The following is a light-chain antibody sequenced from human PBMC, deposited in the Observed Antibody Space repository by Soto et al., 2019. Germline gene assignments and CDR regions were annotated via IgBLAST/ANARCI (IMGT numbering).Light chain of an antibody. J-gene: IGKJ1*01. CDR2: AAS. V-gene: IGKV1-5*01. Sequence: DIQMTQSPSTLSASVGDRVTITCRASQSIHSWLAWFQQKPGKAPMLLIYAASTLQSGVPSRFSGSGSGTDFTLTISCLQSEDFATYYCQQYYSYPRTFGQGTKVDIK. CDR1: QSIHSW. CDR3: QQYYSYPRT.